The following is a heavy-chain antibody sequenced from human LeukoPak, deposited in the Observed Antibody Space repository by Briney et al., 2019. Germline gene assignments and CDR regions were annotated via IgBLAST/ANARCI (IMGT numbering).Heavy chain of an antibody. Sequence: GGSLRLSCAASGFTFSSYSMHWVRQAPGKGLEWVAFIRYDGSNKYYADSVKGRFTISRDNSKNTLYLQMNSLRAEDTAVYYCAKDPERVGWFDPWGQGTLVTVSS. V-gene: IGHV3-30*02. J-gene: IGHJ5*02. CDR3: AKDPERVGWFDP. CDR1: GFTFSSYS. D-gene: IGHD5/OR15-5a*01. CDR2: IRYDGSNK.